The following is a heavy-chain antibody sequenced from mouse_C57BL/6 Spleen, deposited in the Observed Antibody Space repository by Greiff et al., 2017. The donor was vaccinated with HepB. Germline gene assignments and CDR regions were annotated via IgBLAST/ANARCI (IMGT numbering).Heavy chain of an antibody. Sequence: QVQLQQSGAELVRPGASVTLSCKASGYTFTDYEMHWVKQTPVHGLEWIGAIDPETGGTAYNQKFKGKAILTADKSSSTAYMERRSLTSEDSAVYYCTRSDYGSSSDYWGQGTTLTVSS. J-gene: IGHJ2*01. CDR2: IDPETGGT. V-gene: IGHV1-15*01. D-gene: IGHD1-1*01. CDR1: GYTFTDYE. CDR3: TRSDYGSSSDY.